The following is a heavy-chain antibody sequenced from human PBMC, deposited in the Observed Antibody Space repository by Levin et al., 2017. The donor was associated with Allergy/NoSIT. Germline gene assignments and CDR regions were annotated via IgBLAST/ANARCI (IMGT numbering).Heavy chain of an antibody. V-gene: IGHV5-51*01. D-gene: IGHD2-2*01. CDR2: IYPGDSDT. Sequence: GGSLRLSCTFSLSIFPISFLFFFLHLPLKGLEWMGIIYPGDSDTRYSPSFQGQVTISADKSISTAYLQWSSLKASDTAMYYCARLGYCSSTSCWVLGYFDYWGQGTLVTVSS. J-gene: IGHJ4*02. CDR1: LSIFPISF. CDR3: ARLGYCSSTSCWVLGYFDY.